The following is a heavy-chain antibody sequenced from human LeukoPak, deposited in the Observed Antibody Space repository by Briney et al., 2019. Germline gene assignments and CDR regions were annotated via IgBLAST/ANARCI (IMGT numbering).Heavy chain of an antibody. CDR1: GFTFDDYA. CDR2: ISWNSGSI. V-gene: IGHV3-9*01. J-gene: IGHJ4*02. Sequence: PGRSLRLSCAASGFTFDDYAMHWVRHAPGKGLEWVSGISWNSGSIDYADSVKGRFTISRDNAKNSLYLQMNSLRAEDTALYYCAKGSPDYYDSSGYYSSFDYWGQGTLVTVSS. CDR3: AKGSPDYYDSSGYYSSFDY. D-gene: IGHD3-22*01.